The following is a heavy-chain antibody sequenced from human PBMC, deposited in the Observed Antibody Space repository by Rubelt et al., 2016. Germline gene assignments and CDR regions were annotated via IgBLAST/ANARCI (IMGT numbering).Heavy chain of an antibody. Sequence: YESGGGLVQPGGSLRLSCAASGFSFRTYAMSWVRQAPGKGLEWVSGVLGDGSRTYYPDSVKGRFTISRDNAKNSLYLQMNSLRAEDTAVYYCARDDGLSGRYYYYGMDVWGQGTTVTVSS. V-gene: IGHV3-23*01. CDR1: GFSFRTYA. CDR3: ARDDGLSGRYYYYGMDV. CDR2: VLGDGSRT. D-gene: IGHD1-26*01. J-gene: IGHJ6*02.